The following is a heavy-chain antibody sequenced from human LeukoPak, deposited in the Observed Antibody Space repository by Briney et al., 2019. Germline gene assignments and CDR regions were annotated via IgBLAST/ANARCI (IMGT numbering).Heavy chain of an antibody. CDR1: GNTFTGYY. CDR3: ARDGTRITMVRGVVYYYMDV. CDR2: INPNSGGT. D-gene: IGHD3-10*01. J-gene: IGHJ6*03. Sequence: ASVKVSCKASGNTFTGYYMHWVRQAPGQGLEWMGWINPNSGGTNYAQKFQGRVTMTRDTSISTAYMELSRLRSDDTAVYYCARDGTRITMVRGVVYYYMDVWGKGTTVTVSS. V-gene: IGHV1-2*02.